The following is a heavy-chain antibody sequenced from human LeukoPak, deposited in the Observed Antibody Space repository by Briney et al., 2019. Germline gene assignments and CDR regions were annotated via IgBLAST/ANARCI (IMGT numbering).Heavy chain of an antibody. D-gene: IGHD1-26*01. Sequence: PGGSLRLSCAASGFTFSSYGMHWVRQAPGKGLEWVAFIRYDGSNKYYADSVKGRFTISRDNSKNTLYLHVNSLRPDDTAVYYCARVLSGSGSYFSFAYFDYWGQGTLVTVSS. J-gene: IGHJ4*02. CDR1: GFTFSSYG. CDR3: ARVLSGSGSYFSFAYFDY. V-gene: IGHV3-30*02. CDR2: IRYDGSNK.